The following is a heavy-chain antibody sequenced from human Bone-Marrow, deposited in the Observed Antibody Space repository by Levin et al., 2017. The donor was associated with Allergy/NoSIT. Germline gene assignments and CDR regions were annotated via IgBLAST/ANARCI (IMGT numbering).Heavy chain of an antibody. D-gene: IGHD3-22*01. J-gene: IGHJ4*02. CDR3: AKDYRRLGTMIVVVTLDH. Sequence: GGSLRLSCAASGFSFGDYAMHWVRQAPGKGLEWVSGISWNSGTTVYADSVKGRFTIPRDNAKKSLFLQMNSLRTEDTAFYFCAKDYRRLGTMIVVVTLDHWGQGTLVTASS. CDR1: GFSFGDYA. V-gene: IGHV3-9*01. CDR2: ISWNSGTT.